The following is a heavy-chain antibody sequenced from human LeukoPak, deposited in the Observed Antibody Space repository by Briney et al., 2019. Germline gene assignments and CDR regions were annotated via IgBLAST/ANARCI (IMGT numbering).Heavy chain of an antibody. D-gene: IGHD6-13*01. V-gene: IGHV4-4*07. CDR2: IYTSGST. CDR3: ARVIAAAGTLDY. Sequence: SEALSLTCTVSGGSISSYYWSWIRQPAGKGLEWIGRIYTSGSTNYNPSLKSRVTMSVDTSKNQFSLKLSSVTAADTAVYYCARVIAAAGTLDYWGQGTLVTVSS. CDR1: GGSISSYY. J-gene: IGHJ4*02.